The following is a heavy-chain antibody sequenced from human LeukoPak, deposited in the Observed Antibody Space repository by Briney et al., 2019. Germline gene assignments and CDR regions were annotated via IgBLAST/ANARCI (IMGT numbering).Heavy chain of an antibody. CDR2: IYSGGTT. CDR3: ARDWGSSWPNYYFDY. V-gene: IGHV3-66*01. CDR1: GFSVSRNY. D-gene: IGHD6-13*01. Sequence: GGSLRLSCAASGFSVSRNYMSWVRQAPGKGLEWVSVIYSGGTTYYADSVKGRFTISRDNSKNTLYLQMNSLRAEDTAVYYCARDWGSSWPNYYFDYWGQGTLVTVSS. J-gene: IGHJ4*02.